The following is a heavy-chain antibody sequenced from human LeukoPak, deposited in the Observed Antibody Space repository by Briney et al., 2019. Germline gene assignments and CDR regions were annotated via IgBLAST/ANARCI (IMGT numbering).Heavy chain of an antibody. CDR1: GLVFNDAW. V-gene: IGHV3-15*01. CDR3: TWMATVRTVDI. CDR2: ITNSGAT. Sequence: PGGSLRLSCVVSGLVFNDAWMSWVRQAPGKGLEWVGRITNSGATDYAAPVKGRFSISRDNSKSTFYLQMNSLETDDTAMYYCTWMATVRTVDIWGQGTLVTVSS. J-gene: IGHJ4*02. D-gene: IGHD4-17*01.